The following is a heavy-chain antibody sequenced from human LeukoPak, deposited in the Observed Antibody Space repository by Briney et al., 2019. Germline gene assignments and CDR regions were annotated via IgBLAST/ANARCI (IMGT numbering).Heavy chain of an antibody. CDR3: ARDTGAYCSVRGCMGWFGP. V-gene: IGHV3-30*01. J-gene: IGHJ5*02. CDR1: GFTFNDYA. D-gene: IGHD2-15*01. CDR2: IAYDGSNK. Sequence: GGSLRLSCAASGFTFNDYAMHWVRQAPGKGLEWVAVIAYDGSNKYYADPVKDRFTISRDNSKNTLYVEMNSLRADDTAVYYCARDTGAYCSVRGCMGWFGPWGQGTLVTVSS.